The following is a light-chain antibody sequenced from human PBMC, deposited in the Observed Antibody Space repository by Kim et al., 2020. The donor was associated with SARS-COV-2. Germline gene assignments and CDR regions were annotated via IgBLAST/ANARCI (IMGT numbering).Light chain of an antibody. CDR3: QQYGAT. CDR2: GAS. J-gene: IGKJ4*01. CDR1: QSLDSSQ. V-gene: IGKV3-20*01. Sequence: LSLSPGERATLSCRASQSLDSSQLAWYQQKPGQAPRLLIHGASSRATGIPDKFSGSGSGTDFTLTISRLEPEDFAIYYCQQYGATFGGGTKVDIK.